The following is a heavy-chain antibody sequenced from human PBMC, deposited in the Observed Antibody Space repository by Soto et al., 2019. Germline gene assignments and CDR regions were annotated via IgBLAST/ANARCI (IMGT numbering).Heavy chain of an antibody. CDR3: ALGDCSGGSCPTTFDY. CDR2: ISAYNGNT. D-gene: IGHD2-15*01. Sequence: QVQLVQSGAEVKKPGASVKVSCKASGYTFTSYGISWVRQAPGQGLEWMGWISAYNGNTNYAQKLQGRVTMTTDTSTSTAYMELRSLRSNDTAVYYCALGDCSGGSCPTTFDYWGQGTLVTVSS. J-gene: IGHJ4*02. V-gene: IGHV1-18*01. CDR1: GYTFTSYG.